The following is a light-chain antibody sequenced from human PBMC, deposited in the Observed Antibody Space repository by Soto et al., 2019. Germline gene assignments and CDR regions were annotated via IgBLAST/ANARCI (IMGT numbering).Light chain of an antibody. CDR2: GAS. CDR1: QSVSSN. Sequence: EIGMTQSPATLSVSPGERATLSCMASQSVSSNLAWYQKKPGQAPRLLIYGASTRATGIPARFSGSGSGTEYTLTISSLQSEACAVYYCQPYNNWPPITFGQGTRLESK. CDR3: QPYNNWPPIT. V-gene: IGKV3-15*01. J-gene: IGKJ5*01.